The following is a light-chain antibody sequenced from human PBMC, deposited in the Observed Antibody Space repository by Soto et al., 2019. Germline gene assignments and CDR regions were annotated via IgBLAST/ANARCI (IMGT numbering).Light chain of an antibody. CDR2: EVS. J-gene: IGLJ2*01. Sequence: QSALTQPASVSGSPGQSITISCTGTSSDVGGYNYVSWYQQHPGIAPKLMIYEVSNRPSGVSNRFSGSKSGNTASLTISGLQAEDEADYYCSSYTSSSGVFGGGTKLTVL. CDR1: SSDVGGYNY. CDR3: SSYTSSSGV. V-gene: IGLV2-14*01.